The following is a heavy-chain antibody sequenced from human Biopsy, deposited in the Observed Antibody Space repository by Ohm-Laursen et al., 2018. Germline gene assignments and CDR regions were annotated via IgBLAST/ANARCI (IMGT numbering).Heavy chain of an antibody. Sequence: SSVKVSCKASGGSITTSGISWVRQAPGQGLEWVGRINPILGILDYAQRLKDRATITADKSTNTAYMQLSRLTSEDTAFYYCASLYSGTYVGSDYWGQGTLVTVSS. J-gene: IGHJ4*02. V-gene: IGHV1-69*04. D-gene: IGHD1-26*01. CDR3: ASLYSGTYVGSDY. CDR2: INPILGIL. CDR1: GGSITTSG.